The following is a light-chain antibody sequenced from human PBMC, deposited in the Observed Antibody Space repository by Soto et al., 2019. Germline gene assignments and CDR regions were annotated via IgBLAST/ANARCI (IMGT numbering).Light chain of an antibody. V-gene: IGLV2-23*02. CDR3: CSYAGSSTYV. J-gene: IGLJ1*01. CDR1: RSDVGTYHL. Sequence: QSALTQPASVSGSPGQSITISCTGTRSDVGTYHLVSWYQQHPGKAPKLMIYEVSKRPSGVSNRFSGSKSGNTASLTIAGLQAEDEADYYCCSYAGSSTYVFGIGTKVTVL. CDR2: EVS.